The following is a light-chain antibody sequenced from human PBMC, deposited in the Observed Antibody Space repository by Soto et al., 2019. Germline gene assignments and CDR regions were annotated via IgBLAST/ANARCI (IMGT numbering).Light chain of an antibody. CDR1: QTVNSNY. CDR2: GAS. Sequence: EVVLTQSPGTLSLSPGERATLSCRASQTVNSNYLAWYQHKPGQAPRLLIYGASIRATGVPDRFSGHGSGTDFRLTISRLEPEDVAVYYCQQYHNSPFLSFGPGTKLDIK. V-gene: IGKV3-20*01. CDR3: QQYHNSPFLS. J-gene: IGKJ3*01.